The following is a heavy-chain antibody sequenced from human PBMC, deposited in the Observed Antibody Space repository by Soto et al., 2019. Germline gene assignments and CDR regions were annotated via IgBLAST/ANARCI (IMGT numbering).Heavy chain of an antibody. CDR2: ISYDGSKK. J-gene: IGHJ4*02. D-gene: IGHD3-10*01. Sequence: QVQLVESGGGVVQPGRSLRLSCAASGFTFSSYAMHWVRQAPGKGLEWVAVISYDGSKKYYADSVKGRFTISRDNSKNTLYMQMNSLRAEDTSVYYCAREHPGLLWFGEFFDYWGQGTLVPVSS. CDR3: AREHPGLLWFGEFFDY. CDR1: GFTFSSYA. V-gene: IGHV3-30-3*01.